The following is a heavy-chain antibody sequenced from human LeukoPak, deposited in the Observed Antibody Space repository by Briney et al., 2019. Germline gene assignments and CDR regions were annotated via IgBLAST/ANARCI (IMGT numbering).Heavy chain of an antibody. CDR1: GYSISSGHY. J-gene: IGHJ4*02. V-gene: IGHV4-38-2*01. Sequence: AETLSLTCDVSGYSISSGHYWGWIRQSPGEGLEWIASMYNSGSTYFKSSLKSRVTISLDTPKNQFSLTLNSVTAADTAVYYCARHVYGRHQLQAYHFDYWGQGILVTVSS. D-gene: IGHD2-2*01. CDR3: ARHVYGRHQLQAYHFDY. CDR2: MYNSGST.